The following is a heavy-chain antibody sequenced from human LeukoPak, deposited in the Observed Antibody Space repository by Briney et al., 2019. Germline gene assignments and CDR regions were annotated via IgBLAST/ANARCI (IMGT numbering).Heavy chain of an antibody. Sequence: ASVKVSCKASGGTFSSYVISWVRQAPGQGLEWMGGIIPIFGTPNYAQKFQDKVTITADESTRTAYMELSSLRSEDTAVYYCARVTGGRYCSTTSCYMRGWFDPWGQGTLVTVSS. D-gene: IGHD2-2*02. CDR1: GGTFSSYV. CDR3: ARVTGGRYCSTTSCYMRGWFDP. J-gene: IGHJ5*02. V-gene: IGHV1-69*13. CDR2: IIPIFGTP.